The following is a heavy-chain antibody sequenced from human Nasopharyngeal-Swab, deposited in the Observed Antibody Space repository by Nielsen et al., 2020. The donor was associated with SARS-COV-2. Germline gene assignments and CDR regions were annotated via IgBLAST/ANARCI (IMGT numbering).Heavy chain of an antibody. CDR1: GFTFSSYW. Sequence: GESLKISCAASGFTFSSYWMSWVRQAPGKGLEWVSVIYSGGATYYADSVKGRFTISRDNSKNTLYLQMNSLRGEDTAVYYCARGDSFWGQGTTVTVSS. V-gene: IGHV3-53*01. D-gene: IGHD2-21*01. CDR2: IYSGGAT. CDR3: ARGDSF. J-gene: IGHJ6*02.